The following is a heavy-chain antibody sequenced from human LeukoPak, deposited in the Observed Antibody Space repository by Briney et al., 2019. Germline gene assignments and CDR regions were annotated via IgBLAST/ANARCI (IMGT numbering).Heavy chain of an antibody. CDR3: ASSRVRGAISYMDV. Sequence: ASVKVSCKASGYTFTGYYMHWVRQAPGQGLEWMGRINPNSGGTNYAQKFQGRVTMTRDTSISTAYMELSRLRSDDTAVYYCASSRVRGAISYMDVWGKGTTVTVPS. CDR2: INPNSGGT. J-gene: IGHJ6*03. CDR1: GYTFTGYY. D-gene: IGHD3-10*01. V-gene: IGHV1-2*06.